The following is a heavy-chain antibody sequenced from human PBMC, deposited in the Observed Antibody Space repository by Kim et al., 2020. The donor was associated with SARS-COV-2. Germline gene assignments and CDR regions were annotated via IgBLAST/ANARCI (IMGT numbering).Heavy chain of an antibody. D-gene: IGHD3-22*01. CDR2: ISAYNGNT. CDR1: GYTFTSYG. CDR3: ARDVYYYDSRGGGDY. J-gene: IGHJ4*02. Sequence: ASVKVSCKASGYTFTSYGISWVRQAPGQGLEWMGWISAYNGNTNSAQNLQGRVTMTTDTSTSTAYMELRSLRSDDTAVYYCARDVYYYDSRGGGDYWGQGTLVTVSS. V-gene: IGHV1-18*01.